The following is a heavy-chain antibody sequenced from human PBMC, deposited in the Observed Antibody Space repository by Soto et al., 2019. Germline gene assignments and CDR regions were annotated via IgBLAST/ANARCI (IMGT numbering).Heavy chain of an antibody. V-gene: IGHV1-18*04. J-gene: IGHJ5*02. D-gene: IGHD3-3*01. CDR1: GYTFNSYG. Sequence: ASVKVSCKASGYTFNSYGISWVRQAPGQGLEWMGWISAYNCNTNYAQKLQGRVTMTTNTSTSTAYMELRSLRSDDTAVYYCVGDASLRFLEWHWFDPWGQGTLVTVSS. CDR3: VGDASLRFLEWHWFDP. CDR2: ISAYNCNT.